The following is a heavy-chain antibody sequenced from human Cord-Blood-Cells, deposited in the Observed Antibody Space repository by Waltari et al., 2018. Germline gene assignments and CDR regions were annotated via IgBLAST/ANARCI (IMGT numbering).Heavy chain of an antibody. D-gene: IGHD6-13*01. Sequence: QVQLQQWGAGLLKPSETLSLTCAVYGGSFSGYYWSWIRQPPGQGLARIGEINHSGSTTSTPAPKGRVTISAATSKNQFSLKLSSVTAADTAVYYCARPRGAAAGLRDVDGMDVWGQGTTVTVSS. V-gene: IGHV4-34*01. CDR3: ARPRGAAAGLRDVDGMDV. J-gene: IGHJ6*02. CDR2: INHSGST. CDR1: GGSFSGYY.